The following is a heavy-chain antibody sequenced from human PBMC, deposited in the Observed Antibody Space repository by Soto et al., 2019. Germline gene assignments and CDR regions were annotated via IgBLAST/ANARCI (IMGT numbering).Heavy chain of an antibody. CDR1: GFTFSSYS. CDR2: ISSSSSYI. CDR3: ARERSWPHYDILHGYYNEDAFDI. D-gene: IGHD3-9*01. V-gene: IGHV3-21*01. J-gene: IGHJ3*02. Sequence: GGCLRLSCAASGFTFSSYSMNWVRQAPGKGLEWVSSISSSSSYIYYADSVKGRFTISRDNAKNSLYLQMNSLRAEDTAVYYCARERSWPHYDILHGYYNEDAFDIWGQGKMVTVSS.